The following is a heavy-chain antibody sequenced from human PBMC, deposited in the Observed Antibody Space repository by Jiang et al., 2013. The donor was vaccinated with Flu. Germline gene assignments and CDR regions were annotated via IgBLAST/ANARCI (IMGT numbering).Heavy chain of an antibody. CDR3: ARDLTYRMVRGPRGAFDI. CDR2: IYHSGST. D-gene: IGHD3-10*01. V-gene: IGHV4-38-2*02. J-gene: IGHJ3*02. Sequence: GSGLVKPSETLSLTCAVSGYSISSGYYWGWIRQPPGKGLEWIGSIYHSGSTYYNPSLKSRVTISVDTSKNQFSLKLSSVTAADTAVYYCARDLTYRMVRGPRGAFDIWGQGTMVTVSS. CDR1: GYSISSGYY.